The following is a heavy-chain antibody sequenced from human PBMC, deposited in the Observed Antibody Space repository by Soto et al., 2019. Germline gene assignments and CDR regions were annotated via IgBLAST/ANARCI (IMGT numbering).Heavy chain of an antibody. CDR2: ISYDGSNK. V-gene: IGHV3-30-3*01. D-gene: IGHD6-19*01. J-gene: IGHJ4*02. CDR1: GVTVSSYA. Sequence: QRGGALRVSCEASGVTVSSYAMHWVRQAPGKGLEWVPVISYDGSNKYYADSVKGRFTISRDNSKNTLYLQMNSPRAEDTAVYYCARANIGRWLPPVEIDYWGQGTLVTVSS. CDR3: ARANIGRWLPPVEIDY.